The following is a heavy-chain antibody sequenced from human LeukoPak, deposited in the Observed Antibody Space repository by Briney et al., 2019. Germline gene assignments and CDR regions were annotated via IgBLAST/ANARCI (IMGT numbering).Heavy chain of an antibody. CDR2: IWYDGSNK. J-gene: IGHJ4*02. CDR3: ARGSDDFWSGYRGRGFDY. D-gene: IGHD3-3*01. V-gene: IGHV3-33*08. CDR1: GFTFNNYA. Sequence: GRSLRLSCVASGFTFNNYAMHWVRQAPGKGLEWVAVIWYDGSNKYYADSVKGRFTISRDNSKNTLYLQMNSLRAEDTAVYYCARGSDDFWSGYRGRGFDYWGQGTLVTVSS.